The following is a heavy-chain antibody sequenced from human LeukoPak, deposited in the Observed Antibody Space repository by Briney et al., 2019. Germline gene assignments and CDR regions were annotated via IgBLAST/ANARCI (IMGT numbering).Heavy chain of an antibody. CDR3: ARSTYDYVWGSSEYDY. Sequence: GASVKVSCKASGYTFTSYDINRVRQATGQGLEWMGWMNPNSGNTGYAQKFQGRVTMTRNTSISTAYMELSSLRSEDTAVYYCARSTYDYVWGSSEYDYWGQGTLVTVSS. J-gene: IGHJ4*02. CDR2: MNPNSGNT. V-gene: IGHV1-8*01. CDR1: GYTFTSYD. D-gene: IGHD3-16*01.